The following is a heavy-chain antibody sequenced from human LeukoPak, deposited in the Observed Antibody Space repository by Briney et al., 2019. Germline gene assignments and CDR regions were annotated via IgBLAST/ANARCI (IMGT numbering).Heavy chain of an antibody. CDR2: IYHSGST. V-gene: IGHV4-38-2*02. CDR3: ARGQSGDYVWGSYRRGTFFDY. J-gene: IGHJ4*02. D-gene: IGHD3-16*02. CDR1: GYSISSGYY. Sequence: SETLSLTCTVSGYSISSGYYWGWIRQPPGKGLEWIGSIYHSGSTNYNPSLKSRVTISVDTSKNQFSLKLSSVTAADTAVYYCARGQSGDYVWGSYRRGTFFDYWGQGTLVTVSS.